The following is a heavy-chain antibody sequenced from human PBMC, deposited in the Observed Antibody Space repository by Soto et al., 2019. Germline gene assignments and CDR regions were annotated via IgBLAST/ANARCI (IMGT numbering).Heavy chain of an antibody. CDR2: ISSDSDLI. CDR3: ATCAIAVGREGF. D-gene: IGHD2-2*01. Sequence: GGSLRLSCTASGFTVSDYSVNWVRQAPGKGLEWMSYISSDSDLILSEDSVKGRCTIAREIATSTPNLHMDIHRVEGSAVYYCATCAIAVGREGFWGQGTLVTVSS. CDR1: GFTVSDYS. J-gene: IGHJ4*02. V-gene: IGHV3-48*01.